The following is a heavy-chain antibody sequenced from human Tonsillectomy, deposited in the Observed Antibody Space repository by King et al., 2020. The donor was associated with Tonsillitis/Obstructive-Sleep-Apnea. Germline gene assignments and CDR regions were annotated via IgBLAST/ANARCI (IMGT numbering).Heavy chain of an antibody. D-gene: IGHD6-13*01. J-gene: IGHJ4*02. CDR3: AREHNSSLDY. CDR1: GGSFSGYY. Sequence: VQLQQWGAGLLKPSETLPLTCAVYGGSFSGYYWNWIRQPPGKGLEWIGEIDHSGSTNYNPSLKSRVTISVDTSKNQFSLELNSVTAADTAVYYCAREHNSSLDYWGQGTLVTVSS. CDR2: IDHSGST. V-gene: IGHV4-34*01.